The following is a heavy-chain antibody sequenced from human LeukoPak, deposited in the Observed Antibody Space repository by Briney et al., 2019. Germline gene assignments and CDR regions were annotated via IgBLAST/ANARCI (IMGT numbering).Heavy chain of an antibody. V-gene: IGHV4-31*03. CDR2: IYYSGST. D-gene: IGHD3-9*01. J-gene: IGHJ4*02. CDR1: GGSISSGGYY. Sequence: SQTLSLTCTVSGGSISSGGYYWSWIRLHPGKGLEWIGYIYYSGSTYYNPSLKSRVTISVDTSKNQFSLKLSSVTAADTAVYYCASLPYYDILTGYYGVYWGQGTLVTVSS. CDR3: ASLPYYDILTGYYGVY.